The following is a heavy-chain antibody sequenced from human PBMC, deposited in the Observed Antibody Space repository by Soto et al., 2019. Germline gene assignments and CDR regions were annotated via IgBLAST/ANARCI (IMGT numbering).Heavy chain of an antibody. CDR1: GGSISSYY. J-gene: IGHJ4*02. Sequence: SETLSLTCTVSGGSISSYYWSWIRQPAGKGLEWIGRIYTSGSTNYNPSLKSRVTMSVDTSKNQFSLKLSSVTAADTAVYYCARDSYYHGSGSYYLYFDYWGQGTLVTVSS. CDR3: ARDSYYHGSGSYYLYFDY. CDR2: IYTSGST. D-gene: IGHD3-10*01. V-gene: IGHV4-4*07.